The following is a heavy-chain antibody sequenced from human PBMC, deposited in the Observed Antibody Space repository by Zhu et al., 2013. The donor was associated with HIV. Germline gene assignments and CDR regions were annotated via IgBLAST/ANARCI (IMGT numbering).Heavy chain of an antibody. CDR2: MNPNSGNT. J-gene: IGHJ6*02. V-gene: IGHV1-8*01. Sequence: QVQLVQSGAEVKKPGASVKVSCKASGYTFTSYDINWVRQATGQGLEWMGWMNPNSGNTGYAQKFQGRVTMTRNTSISTAYMELSSLRSEDTAVYYCARASSQLWGYYYYGMDVWGQGTTVTVSS. D-gene: IGHD5-18*01. CDR3: ARASSQLWGYYYYGMDV. CDR1: GYTFTSYD.